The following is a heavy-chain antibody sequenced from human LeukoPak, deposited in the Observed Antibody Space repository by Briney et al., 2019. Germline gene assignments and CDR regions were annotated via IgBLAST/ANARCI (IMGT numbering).Heavy chain of an antibody. J-gene: IGHJ4*02. D-gene: IGHD3-10*01. CDR3: ARDGKGFGELLY. Sequence: GGSLRLSCAASGFTFSSFGMHWVRQAPGKGLEWVAIVWYDGSKRYYADSVKGRFTISRDDSKNTLYLQMNGLRAEDTAVYYCARDGKGFGELLYWGLGTLVTVSS. CDR1: GFTFSSFG. V-gene: IGHV3-33*01. CDR2: VWYDGSKR.